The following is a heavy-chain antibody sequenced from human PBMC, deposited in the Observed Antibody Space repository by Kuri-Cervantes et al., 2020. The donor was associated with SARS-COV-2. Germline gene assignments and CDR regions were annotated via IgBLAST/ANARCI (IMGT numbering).Heavy chain of an antibody. D-gene: IGHD3-16*01. CDR1: GYSFTSYW. CDR3: ARRFGTNWFDL. CDR2: IDPSDSYT. J-gene: IGHJ5*02. Sequence: GGSLRLSCRGSGYSFTSYWISWVRQMPGKGLEWMGRIDPSDSYTNYSPSFQGHVTISADKSISTAYLQWSSLKASDTAIYYCARRFGTNWFDLWGQGTLVTVSS. V-gene: IGHV5-10-1*01.